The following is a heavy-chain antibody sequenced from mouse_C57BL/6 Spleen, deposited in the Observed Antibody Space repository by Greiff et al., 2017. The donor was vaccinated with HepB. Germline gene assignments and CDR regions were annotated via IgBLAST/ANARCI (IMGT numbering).Heavy chain of an antibody. CDR1: GYSITSGYY. V-gene: IGHV3-6*01. J-gene: IGHJ3*01. D-gene: IGHD1-1*01. CDR2: ISYDGSN. CDR3: ARATVVAPPWFAY. Sequence: VQLKESGPGLVKPSQSLSLTCSVTGYSITSGYYWNWIRQFPGNKLEWMGYISYDGSNNYNPSLKNRISITRDTSKNQFFLKLNSVTTEDTATYYCARATVVAPPWFAYWGQGTLVTVSA.